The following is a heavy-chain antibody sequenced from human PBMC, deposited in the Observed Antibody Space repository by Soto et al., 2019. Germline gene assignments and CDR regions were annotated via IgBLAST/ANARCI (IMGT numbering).Heavy chain of an antibody. CDR2: IYSRGGT. D-gene: IGHD1-1*01. CDR3: ARAPDGTVAFDV. CDR1: GGSINTFY. Sequence: SETLPLTCTVSGGSINTFYWSWLRQHPGKGLEWIGYIYSRGGTYYNPSLRGRITISSDTSKNQFSLKLSSVTAADTAVYYCARAPDGTVAFDVWGQGTLVTVYS. V-gene: IGHV4-59*12. J-gene: IGHJ4*02.